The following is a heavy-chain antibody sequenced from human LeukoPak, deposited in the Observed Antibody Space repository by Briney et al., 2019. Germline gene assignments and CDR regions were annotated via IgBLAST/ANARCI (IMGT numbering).Heavy chain of an antibody. D-gene: IGHD5-18*01. CDR2: VSSSSSTI. V-gene: IGHV3-48*01. J-gene: IGHJ4*02. Sequence: GGSLTLSCAASGFSFSNYNMNWVRQAPGKGLEWVSYVSSSSSTIYYADSVKGRFTISRDNAKNPLYLQMNRLRAEDTSVYYCARAFRGYTFGFDSWGQGTLVTVSS. CDR3: ARAFRGYTFGFDS. CDR1: GFSFSNYN.